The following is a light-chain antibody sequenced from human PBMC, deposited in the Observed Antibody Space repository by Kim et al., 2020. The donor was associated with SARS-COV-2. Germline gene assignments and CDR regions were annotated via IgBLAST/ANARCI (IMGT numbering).Light chain of an antibody. CDR2: KAS. Sequence: SASVGARVTITCRASQSIGTWLAWYQQNPGKAPKFLVYKASILESGVPSRFSGSGSGTLFTLTISSLQPDDFATYYCQEYDTYRTFGQGTKVDIK. CDR3: QEYDTYRT. J-gene: IGKJ1*01. CDR1: QSIGTW. V-gene: IGKV1-5*03.